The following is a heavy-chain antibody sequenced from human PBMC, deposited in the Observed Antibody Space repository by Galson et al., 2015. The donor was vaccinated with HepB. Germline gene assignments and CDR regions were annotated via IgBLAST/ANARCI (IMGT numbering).Heavy chain of an antibody. Sequence: QSGAEVKKPGESLRISCKGSGYSFTSYWVSWVRQMPGKGLEWMGRIDPSDSYTNYSPSFQGHVTISADKSISTAYLQWSSLKASDTAMYYCATTMVRGVISPWLRYWGQGTLVTVSS. J-gene: IGHJ4*02. V-gene: IGHV5-10-1*01. CDR1: GYSFTSYW. D-gene: IGHD3-10*01. CDR2: IDPSDSYT. CDR3: ATTMVRGVISPWLRY.